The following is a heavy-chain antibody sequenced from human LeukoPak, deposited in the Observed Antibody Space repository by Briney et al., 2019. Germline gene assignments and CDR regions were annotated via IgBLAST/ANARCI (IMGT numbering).Heavy chain of an antibody. J-gene: IGHJ6*02. CDR2: INHSGST. Sequence: SETLSLTCAVYGGSFSGYYWSWIRQPPGKGLEWIGEINHSGSTNYNPSLKSRVTISVDTSKNQFSLKLSSVTAADTAVYYCARDRSGGAVAGTLYGMDVWGQGTTVTVSS. CDR3: ARDRSGGAVAGTLYGMDV. V-gene: IGHV4-34*01. CDR1: GGSFSGYY. D-gene: IGHD6-19*01.